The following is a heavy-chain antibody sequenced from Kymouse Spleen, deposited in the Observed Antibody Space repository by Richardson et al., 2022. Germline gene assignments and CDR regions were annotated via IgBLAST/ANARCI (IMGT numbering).Heavy chain of an antibody. J-gene: IGHJ3*02. Sequence: EVQLVESGGGLVQPGGSLRLSCAASGFTFSSYDMHWVRQATGKGLEWVSAIGTAGDTYYPGSVKGRFTISRENAKNSLYLQMNSLRAGDTAVYYCARMTTAYAFDIWGQGTMVTVSS. CDR3: ARMTTAYAFDI. V-gene: IGHV3-13*01. CDR2: IGTAGDT. CDR1: GFTFSSYD. D-gene: IGHD4-11,IGHD4-11*01.